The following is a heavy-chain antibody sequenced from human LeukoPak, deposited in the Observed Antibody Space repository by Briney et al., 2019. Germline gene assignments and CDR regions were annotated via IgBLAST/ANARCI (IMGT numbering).Heavy chain of an antibody. J-gene: IGHJ2*01. V-gene: IGHV3-53*01. D-gene: IGHD1-26*01. CDR3: ARGVVGATTGWYFDL. CDR1: GFTVSSNY. Sequence: GGSLRLSCAAPGFTVSSNYMSWVRQAPGKGLEWVSVIYSGGSTYYADSVKGRFTISRDNFKNTLYLHMNRLRAEDTTVYYCARGVVGATTGWYFDLWGRGTLVTVSS. CDR2: IYSGGST.